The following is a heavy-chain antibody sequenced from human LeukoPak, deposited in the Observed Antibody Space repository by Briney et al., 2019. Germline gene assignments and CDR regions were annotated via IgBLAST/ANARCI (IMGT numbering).Heavy chain of an antibody. V-gene: IGHV3-48*02. J-gene: IGHJ4*02. CDR3: ARASAPLGYSYGQGDY. CDR1: GFTFSIYS. D-gene: IGHD5-18*01. Sequence: GGSLRLSCAASGFTFSIYSMDWVRQAPGKGLEWVSYISRSGDTIYYADSVKGRFTISRDNAKNSLYLQMNSLRDEDTAVYYCARASAPLGYSYGQGDYWGQGTLVTVSS. CDR2: ISRSGDTI.